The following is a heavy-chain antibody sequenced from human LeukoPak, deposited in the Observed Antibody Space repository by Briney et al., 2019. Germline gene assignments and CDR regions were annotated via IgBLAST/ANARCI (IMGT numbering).Heavy chain of an antibody. D-gene: IGHD3-22*01. CDR2: IYYSGST. V-gene: IGHV4-59*01. CDR3: ARESDSSGYYYPNVGPFDY. CDR1: GGSIRGYY. J-gene: IGHJ4*02. Sequence: PSETLSLTCTVSGGSIRGYYWSWIRQPPGKGLEWTGHIYYSGSTEYNPSLKSRVTMSVDTSKNQFSLKLSSVTAADTAVYYCARESDSSGYYYPNVGPFDYRGQGTLVTVSS.